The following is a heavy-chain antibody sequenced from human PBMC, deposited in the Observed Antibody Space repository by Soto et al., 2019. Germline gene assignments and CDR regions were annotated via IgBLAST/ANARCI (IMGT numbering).Heavy chain of an antibody. Sequence: GASVKVSCKASGYTFTSYYMHWVRQAPGQGLEWMGRINASGGSTSYAQKLQGRVTMTRDTSTSTAYMELRSLRSDDTAVYYCARKSPAAIMDNWGQGTLVTVSS. D-gene: IGHD2-2*01. V-gene: IGHV1-46*01. J-gene: IGHJ4*02. CDR2: INASGGST. CDR3: ARKSPAAIMDN. CDR1: GYTFTSYY.